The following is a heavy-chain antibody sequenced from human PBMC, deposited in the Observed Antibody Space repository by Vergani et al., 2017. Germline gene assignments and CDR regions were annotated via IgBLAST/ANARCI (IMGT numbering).Heavy chain of an antibody. Sequence: QVQLVESGGGVVQPGRSLRLSCAASGFTFSSYAMHWVRQAPGKGLDWVAVISYDGSNKYYADSVKGRFTISRDNSKNTLYLKMNSLRAEDTAVYYCAREYIVVVPAAKSGVVDWFDPWGQGTLVTVSS. CDR2: ISYDGSNK. J-gene: IGHJ5*02. CDR3: AREYIVVVPAAKSGVVDWFDP. CDR1: GFTFSSYA. V-gene: IGHV3-30-3*01. D-gene: IGHD2-2*01.